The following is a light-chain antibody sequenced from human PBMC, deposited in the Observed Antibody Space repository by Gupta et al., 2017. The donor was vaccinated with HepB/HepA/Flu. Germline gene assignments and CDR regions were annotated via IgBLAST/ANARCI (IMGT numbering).Light chain of an antibody. J-gene: IGKJ2*01. V-gene: IGKV1-39*01. CDR3: QQSYSTPPDT. CDR2: AAS. Sequence: DIQMTQSPSSLSASVGDRVTITCRASQSISSYLNWYQQKPGKAPKLLIYAASSLQSGVPSRFSGSGSGTDFTLTISSLQPEDFATYYCQQSYSTPPDTFGQGTXLEIK. CDR1: QSISSY.